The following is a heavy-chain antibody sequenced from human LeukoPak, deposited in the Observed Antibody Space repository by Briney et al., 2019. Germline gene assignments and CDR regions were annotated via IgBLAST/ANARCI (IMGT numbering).Heavy chain of an antibody. CDR3: AKPTNLLDWLSPFDY. CDR2: ISYDGSNK. J-gene: IGHJ4*02. Sequence: GGSLRLSCAASGFTFNDYSMNWVRQAPGKGLEWVAVISYDGSNKYYADSVKGRFTISRDNSKNTLYLQMNSLRAEDTAVYYCAKPTNLLDWLSPFDYWGQGTLVTVSS. V-gene: IGHV3-30*18. CDR1: GFTFNDYS. D-gene: IGHD3/OR15-3a*01.